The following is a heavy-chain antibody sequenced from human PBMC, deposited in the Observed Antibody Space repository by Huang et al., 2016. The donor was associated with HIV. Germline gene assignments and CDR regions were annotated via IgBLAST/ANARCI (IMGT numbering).Heavy chain of an antibody. CDR3: AHRQTYDFWSGSFDS. J-gene: IGHJ4*02. V-gene: IGHV2-5*02. D-gene: IGHD3-3*01. CDR1: GFSITTDGAG. Sequence: QITLKESGPTLVKPTQTLTLTCTFSGFSITTDGAGVGWIRQPPGKALEWLALIFWDDDKRYSPSLKNRLSITKDNSKNQVVLTMTNMDPVETATYFCAHRQTYDFWSGSFDSWGQGTLVTVSS. CDR2: IFWDDDK.